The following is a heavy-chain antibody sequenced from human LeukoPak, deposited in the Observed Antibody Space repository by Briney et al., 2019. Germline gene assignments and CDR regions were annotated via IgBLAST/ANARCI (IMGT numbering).Heavy chain of an antibody. CDR3: TKEGATGSRYDFDY. J-gene: IGHJ4*02. D-gene: IGHD2-15*01. CDR2: ISDDGRTE. V-gene: IGHV3-30*18. CDR1: GFTFSSHG. Sequence: PGRSLRLSCAASGFTFSSHGMHWVRQAPGKGLEWVAVISDDGRTEYYADSVKGRFTISRDNSKNTVSLQLNSLRDDDTAVFYCTKEGATGSRYDFDYWGQGTLVTVSS.